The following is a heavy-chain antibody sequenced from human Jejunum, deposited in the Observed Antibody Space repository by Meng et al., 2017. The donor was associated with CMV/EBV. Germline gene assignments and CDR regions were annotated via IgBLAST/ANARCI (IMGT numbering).Heavy chain of an antibody. CDR1: GFTFRDHY. J-gene: IGHJ4*02. V-gene: IGHV3-72*01. CDR2: TRNKANRYTT. D-gene: IGHD3-16*01. Sequence: CAVSGFTFRDHYMDWFRQAPGKGLEWVGRTRNKANRYTTEYAASVKGRFTISRDDAKNTLYLQMNSLRDEDTAVYFCARGGSTGLAQWGQGTLVTVSS. CDR3: ARGGSTGLAQ.